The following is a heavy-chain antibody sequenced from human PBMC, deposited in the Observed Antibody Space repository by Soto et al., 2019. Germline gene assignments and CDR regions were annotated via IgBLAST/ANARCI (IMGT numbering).Heavy chain of an antibody. Sequence: EVQLVESGGGLVKPGGSLSLSCAASGFTFSNVWMSWVRQAPGTGLEWVCRIKRRADGGTTDYATPVRGRFTVSRDDSKNTLYLQMNSLKTEDTAVYYCTAGYCSGGSFYSVVYWGQGTLVTVSS. V-gene: IGHV3-15*01. D-gene: IGHD2-15*01. CDR3: TAGYCSGGSFYSVVY. CDR2: IKRRADGGTT. J-gene: IGHJ4*02. CDR1: GFTFSNVW.